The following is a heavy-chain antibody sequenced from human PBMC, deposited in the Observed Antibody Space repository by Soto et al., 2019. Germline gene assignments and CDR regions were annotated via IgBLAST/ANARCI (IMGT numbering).Heavy chain of an antibody. CDR2: ISSNGGTT. V-gene: IGHV3-64*01. Sequence: PGGSLRLSYAASGFPFSAYAMHWVRQAPGKGLEYVSGISSNGGTTYYATSVKGRFIISRDNSKNTAYLQMNSLKTEDTAVYYCTRSVAMWFGNAFDIWGQGTMVTVSS. CDR3: TRSVAMWFGNAFDI. CDR1: GFPFSAYA. D-gene: IGHD2-15*01. J-gene: IGHJ3*02.